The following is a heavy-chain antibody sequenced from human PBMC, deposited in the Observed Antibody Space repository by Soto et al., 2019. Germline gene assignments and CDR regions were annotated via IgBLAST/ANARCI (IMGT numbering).Heavy chain of an antibody. V-gene: IGHV1-69*13. CDR2: IIPIFGTA. Sequence: ASVKVSCKASGGTFSSYAISWVRQAPGQGLEWMGGIIPIFGTANYAQKFQGRVTITADESTSTAYMELSSLRSEDTAVYYCARVIGDYYDSSGYSDYWGQGTLVTAPQ. CDR1: GGTFSSYA. D-gene: IGHD3-22*01. CDR3: ARVIGDYYDSSGYSDY. J-gene: IGHJ4*02.